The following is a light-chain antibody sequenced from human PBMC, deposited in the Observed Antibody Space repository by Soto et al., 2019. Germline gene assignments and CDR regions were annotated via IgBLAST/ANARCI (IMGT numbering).Light chain of an antibody. CDR3: QQYDNWPIT. CDR1: QSVSSN. CDR2: GAS. V-gene: IGKV3-15*01. Sequence: ETVMTQSPATLSVSPGERATLSCRASQSVSSNLAWYQQKPGQAPRLLIYGASSRATDIPGRFSGSGSGTEFTLTISSLQSEDSAVYYCQQYDNWPITFGQGTRLEIK. J-gene: IGKJ5*01.